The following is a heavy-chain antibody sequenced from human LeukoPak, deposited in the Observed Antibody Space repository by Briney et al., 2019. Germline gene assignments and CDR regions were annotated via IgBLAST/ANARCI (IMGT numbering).Heavy chain of an antibody. CDR3: ARDVTRQVMDV. CDR2: INHSGST. J-gene: IGHJ6*02. D-gene: IGHD2-15*01. Sequence: SETLSLTCTVSGGSISSYYWSWIRQPPGKGLEWIGEINHSGSTNYNPSLKSRVTISVDTSKNQFSLKLSSVTAADTAVYYCARDVTRQVMDVWGQGTTVTVSS. CDR1: GGSISSYY. V-gene: IGHV4-34*01.